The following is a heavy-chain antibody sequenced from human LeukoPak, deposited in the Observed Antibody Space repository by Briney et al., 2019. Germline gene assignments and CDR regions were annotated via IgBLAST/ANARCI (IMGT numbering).Heavy chain of an antibody. CDR2: IYYSGST. V-gene: IGHV4-59*01. Sequence: SETLSLTCTVSGGSISSYYWSWIWQPPGRGLEWIGYIYYSGSTNYNPSLKSRVTISVDTSKNQFSLKLSSVTAADTAVYYCARDYYGSGSLLDYWGQGTLVTVSS. CDR1: GGSISSYY. J-gene: IGHJ4*02. D-gene: IGHD3-10*01. CDR3: ARDYYGSGSLLDY.